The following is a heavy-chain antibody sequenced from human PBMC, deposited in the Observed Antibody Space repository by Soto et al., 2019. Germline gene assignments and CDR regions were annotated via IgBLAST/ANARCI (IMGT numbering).Heavy chain of an antibody. Sequence: QVQLVQSGAEMKKPGSSVKVSCQSSGGTFNTYAMNWVRQAPGQVPEWMGDISPMFGAANYAPKFQGRVTITADESTGTSYMHLSSLTSEDTALYFCAREVQVHTPAFVYWGQGTLVTFSS. D-gene: IGHD3-10*01. CDR3: AREVQVHTPAFVY. CDR1: GGTFNTYA. J-gene: IGHJ4*02. V-gene: IGHV1-69*19. CDR2: ISPMFGAA.